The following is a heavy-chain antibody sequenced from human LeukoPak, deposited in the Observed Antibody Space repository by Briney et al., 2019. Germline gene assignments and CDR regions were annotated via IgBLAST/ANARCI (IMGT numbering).Heavy chain of an antibody. J-gene: IGHJ4*02. V-gene: IGHV4-59*01. D-gene: IGHD3-10*01. CDR2: IYYSGST. Sequence: PSETLPLTCTVSGGSISSYYWSWIRQPPGKGLEWIGYIYYSGSTNYNPSLKSRVTISVDTSKNQFSLKLSSVTAADTAVYYCASGYGSSGRFDYWGQGTLVTVSS. CDR1: GGSISSYY. CDR3: ASGYGSSGRFDY.